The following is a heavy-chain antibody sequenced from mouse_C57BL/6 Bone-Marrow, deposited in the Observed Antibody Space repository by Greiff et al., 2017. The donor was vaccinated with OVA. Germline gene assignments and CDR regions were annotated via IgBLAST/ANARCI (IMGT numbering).Heavy chain of an antibody. V-gene: IGHV14-4*01. J-gene: IGHJ3*01. CDR1: GFNIKDDY. CDR3: TTYYYDYSFAY. CDR2: IDPENGDT. Sequence: VHVKQSGAELVRPGASVKLSCTASGFNIKDDYMHWVKQRPEQGLEWIGWIDPENGDTEYASKFQGKATITADTSSNTAYLQLSSLTSEDTAVYYCTTYYYDYSFAYWGQGTLVTVSA. D-gene: IGHD2-4*01.